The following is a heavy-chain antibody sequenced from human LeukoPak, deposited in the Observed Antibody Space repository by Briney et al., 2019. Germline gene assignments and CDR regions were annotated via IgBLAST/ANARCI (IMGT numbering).Heavy chain of an antibody. CDR1: GFTFSDYY. Sequence: GGSLRLSCEASGFTFSDYYMSWIRQAPGKGLEWVSSISSISSYIYYADSVKGRFTISRDNAKNSLYLQMNSLRAEDTAVYYCARDLAELLWFGELLQRWRRFDYWGQGTLVTVSS. D-gene: IGHD3-10*01. CDR2: ISSISSYI. CDR3: ARDLAELLWFGELLQRWRRFDY. J-gene: IGHJ4*02. V-gene: IGHV3-11*06.